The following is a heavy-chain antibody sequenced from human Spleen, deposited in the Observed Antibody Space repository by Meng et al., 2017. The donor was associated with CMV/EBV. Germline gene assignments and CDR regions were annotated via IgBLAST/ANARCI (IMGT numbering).Heavy chain of an antibody. CDR3: ARGPYSSSSYYYYGMDV. D-gene: IGHD6-6*01. CDR2: IYSGGST. CDR1: GFTVSSNY. J-gene: IGHJ6*02. Sequence: GESLKISCAASGFTVSSNYMSWVRQAPGKGLEWVSVIYSGGSTYYADSVKGRFTISRDNSKNTLYLQMNSLRAEDTAVYYCARGPYSSSSYYYYGMDVWGQGTTVTVS. V-gene: IGHV3-66*02.